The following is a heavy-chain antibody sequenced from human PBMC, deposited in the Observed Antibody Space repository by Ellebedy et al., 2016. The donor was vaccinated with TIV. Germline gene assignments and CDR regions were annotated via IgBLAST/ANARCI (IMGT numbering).Heavy chain of an antibody. D-gene: IGHD4-11*01. J-gene: IGHJ4*02. Sequence: GESLKISXAASGFTFSSYSMNWVRQAPGKGLEWVSHTSSSGSTTYHADSVKGRFTISRDNAKNSLYLQMNSLRAEDTAVYYCARDPPSAPLQQTPDYWGQGTLVTVSS. CDR1: GFTFSSYS. CDR3: ARDPPSAPLQQTPDY. CDR2: TSSSGSTT. V-gene: IGHV3-48*04.